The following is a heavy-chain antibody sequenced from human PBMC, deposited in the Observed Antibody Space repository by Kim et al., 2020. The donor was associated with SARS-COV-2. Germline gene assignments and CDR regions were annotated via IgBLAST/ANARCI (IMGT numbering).Heavy chain of an antibody. CDR2: ISYDGSNK. V-gene: IGHV3-30*18. CDR3: AKESYYGSGSYYTRAFDI. Sequence: GGSLRLSCAASGFTFSSYGMHWVRQAPGKGLEWVAVISYDGSNKYYADSVKGRFTISRDNSKNTLYLQMNSLRAEDTAVYYCAKESYYGSGSYYTRAFDIWGQGTMVTVSS. D-gene: IGHD3-10*01. J-gene: IGHJ3*02. CDR1: GFTFSSYG.